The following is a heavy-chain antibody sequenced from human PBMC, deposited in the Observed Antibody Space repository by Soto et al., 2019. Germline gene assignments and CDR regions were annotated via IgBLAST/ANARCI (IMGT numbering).Heavy chain of an antibody. D-gene: IGHD1-26*01. Sequence: GASVKVSCKASGYTFSRLGINWGRQATGQGLEWMGWMSPKSGKTGFAEKFQGRGTMTRDTSISTAFMEVGRLRCEDTGGYYCARGVGAGVDYLGQGTLVTVSS. CDR3: ARGVGAGVDY. CDR2: MSPKSGKT. J-gene: IGHJ4*02. V-gene: IGHV1-8*01. CDR1: GYTFSRLG.